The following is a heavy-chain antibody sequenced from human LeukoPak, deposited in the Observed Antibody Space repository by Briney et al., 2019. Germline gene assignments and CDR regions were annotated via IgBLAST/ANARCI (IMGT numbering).Heavy chain of an antibody. CDR3: ARQVGYYEAFDI. CDR2: IYYSGST. J-gene: IGHJ3*02. V-gene: IGHV4-39*01. Sequence: SETLSLTCTVSGGSISSSSYYWGWIRQPPGKGLEWIGSIYYSGSTYYNPSLKSRVTISVDTSKNQFSPKLSSVTAADTAVYYCARQVGYYEAFDIWGQGTMVTVSS. CDR1: GGSISSSSYY. D-gene: IGHD1-26*01.